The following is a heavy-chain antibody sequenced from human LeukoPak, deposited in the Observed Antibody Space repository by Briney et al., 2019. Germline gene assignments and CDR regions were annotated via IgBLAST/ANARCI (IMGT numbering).Heavy chain of an antibody. J-gene: IGHJ3*02. V-gene: IGHV4-59*01. D-gene: IGHD3-16*01. Sequence: SETLSLTCTVSGGSISNYFWSWIRQPAGKGLEWIGYVYYSGSTNYNPSLKSRVTISVDTSKKQFSLKLSSATAADTAVYYCARVLDLSKRGLDAFDIWGQGTMVTVSS. CDR2: VYYSGST. CDR3: ARVLDLSKRGLDAFDI. CDR1: GGSISNYF.